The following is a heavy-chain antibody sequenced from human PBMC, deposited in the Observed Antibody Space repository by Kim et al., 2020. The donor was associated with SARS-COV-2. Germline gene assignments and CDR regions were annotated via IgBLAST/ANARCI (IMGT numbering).Heavy chain of an antibody. J-gene: IGHJ4*02. V-gene: IGHV4-39*01. D-gene: IGHD3-22*01. CDR3: ARRSWFEALYYYDSSGYPDY. Sequence: SETLSLTCTVSGGSISSSSYYWGWIRQPPGKGLEWIGSIYYSGSTYYNPSLKSRVTISVDTSKNQFSLKLSSVTAADTAVYYCARRSWFEALYYYDSSGYPDYWGQGTLVTVSS. CDR2: IYYSGST. CDR1: GGSISSSSYY.